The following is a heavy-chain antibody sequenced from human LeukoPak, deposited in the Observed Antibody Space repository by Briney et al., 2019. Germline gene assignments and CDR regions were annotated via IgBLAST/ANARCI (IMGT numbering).Heavy chain of an antibody. J-gene: IGHJ5*02. CDR3: ARDRPHNWFDP. V-gene: IGHV3-74*01. CDR2: INNDGSYA. Sequence: GGSLRLSCAASGIAFSNHWMHWVRHAPGKGLEWVSWINNDGSYAVYADSVRARFTISRDNAKNTLYLQMNSLRPEDTAVYYCARDRPHNWFDPWGQGTLVTVSS. CDR1: GIAFSNHW.